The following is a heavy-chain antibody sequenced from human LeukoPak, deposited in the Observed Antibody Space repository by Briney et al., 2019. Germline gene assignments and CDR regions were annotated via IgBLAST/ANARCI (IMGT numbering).Heavy chain of an antibody. CDR1: GGSISSYY. V-gene: IGHV4-59*01. CDR2: IYYSGST. D-gene: IGHD3-22*01. CDR3: ASTSYYYDNSGLFDY. Sequence: SETLSLTCTVSGGSISSYYWNWIRQPPGKGLEWIGYIYYSGSTNYNPSLKSRVTISVDTSKNQFSLKLSSVTAADTAVYYCASTSYYYDNSGLFDYWGQGTLVTVSS. J-gene: IGHJ4*02.